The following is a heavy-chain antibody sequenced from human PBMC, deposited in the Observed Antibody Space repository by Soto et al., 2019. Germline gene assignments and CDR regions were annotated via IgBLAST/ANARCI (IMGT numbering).Heavy chain of an antibody. Sequence: QVQLVQSGAEEKKPGASVKVSCKASGYTFTSYAMHWVRQAPGQRLEWMGWINAGNGNTKYSQKFQGRVTITRDTSASTAYMELSSLRFEDTAGYYCARAVAVAAEFDYRGQGTLVTVSS. CDR3: ARAVAVAAEFDY. J-gene: IGHJ4*02. CDR2: INAGNGNT. D-gene: IGHD6-19*01. CDR1: GYTFTSYA. V-gene: IGHV1-3*05.